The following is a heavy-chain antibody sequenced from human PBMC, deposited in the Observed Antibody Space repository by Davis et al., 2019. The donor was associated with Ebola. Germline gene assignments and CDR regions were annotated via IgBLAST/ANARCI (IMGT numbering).Heavy chain of an antibody. D-gene: IGHD2-2*01. J-gene: IGHJ4*02. CDR1: GFTFSSYG. V-gene: IGHV3-21*01. Sequence: GESLKISCAASGFTFSSYGMRWVRQAPGKGLEWVSSISSSSSYIYYADSVKGRFTISRDNAKNSLYLQMNSLRAEDTAVYYCARMSGKVVPAANFDYWGQGTLVTVSS. CDR2: ISSSSSYI. CDR3: ARMSGKVVPAANFDY.